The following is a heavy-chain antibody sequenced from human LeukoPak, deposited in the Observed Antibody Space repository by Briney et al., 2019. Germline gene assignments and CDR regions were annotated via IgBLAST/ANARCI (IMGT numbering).Heavy chain of an antibody. CDR1: GFTFSNAW. CDR3: TTKGSGSYYEYFDY. J-gene: IGHJ4*02. CDR2: IKSKTDGGTT. Sequence: GGSLRLSCAASGFTFSNAWMSWVRQAPGKGLEWVGRIKSKTDGGTTDYAAPVKGRFTILRDDSKNTLYLQMNSLKTEDTAVYYCTTKGSGSYYEYFDYWGQGTLVTVSS. D-gene: IGHD1-26*01. V-gene: IGHV3-15*01.